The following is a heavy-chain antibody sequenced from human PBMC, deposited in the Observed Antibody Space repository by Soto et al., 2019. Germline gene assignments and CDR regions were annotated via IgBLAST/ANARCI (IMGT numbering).Heavy chain of an antibody. CDR2: INPNSGGT. V-gene: IGHV1-2*04. CDR1: GYTFTGYY. CDR3: ARSYVSDYYGMDV. D-gene: IGHD2-8*01. J-gene: IGHJ6*02. Sequence: GASVKVSCKASGYTFTGYYMHWVRQAPGQGLEWMGRINPNSGGTNYAQKFQGWVTMTRDTSISTAYMELSRLRSDDTAVYYCARSYVSDYYGMDVWGQGTTVTVSS.